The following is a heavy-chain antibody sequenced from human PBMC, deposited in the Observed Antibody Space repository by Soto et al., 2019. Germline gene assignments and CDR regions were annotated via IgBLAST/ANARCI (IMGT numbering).Heavy chain of an antibody. CDR1: GFTFNNYA. V-gene: IGHV3-23*01. CDR3: AKDRLGGNLDD. CDR2: ISGTGGST. J-gene: IGHJ4*02. Sequence: GPLRLSCAASGFTFNNYAMNWVRQAPGKGLEWVATISGTGGSTYYADSVKGRFTISRDNSKNTLYLQMNSLRVEDTAVYYCAKDRLGGNLDDWGQGTQVTVSS.